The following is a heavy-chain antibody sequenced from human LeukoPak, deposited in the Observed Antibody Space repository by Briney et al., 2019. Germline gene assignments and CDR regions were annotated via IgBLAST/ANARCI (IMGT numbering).Heavy chain of an antibody. CDR3: AKERYSSGWLFDY. CDR2: ISYDGSNK. J-gene: IGHJ4*02. V-gene: IGHV3-30*18. CDR1: GFTFSSYG. D-gene: IGHD6-19*01. Sequence: PGGSLRLSCAASGFTFSSYGMHWVRQAPGKGLEWVAVISYDGSNKYYADSVKGRFTISRDNSKNTLYLQMNSLRAEDTAVYYCAKERYSSGWLFDYWGQGTLVTVSS.